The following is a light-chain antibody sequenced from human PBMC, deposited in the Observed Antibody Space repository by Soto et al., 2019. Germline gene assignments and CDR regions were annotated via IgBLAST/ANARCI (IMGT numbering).Light chain of an antibody. CDR3: SSCSSCSTRSTRV. Sequence: QSALTQPASVSGSPGQSITTSCTGTSSDVGDYNYVSWYQQHPGKAPKLMIYEVSNRPSGVSNRFSGSKSGNTASLTISGLQAEDEADYYCSSCSSCSTRSTRVFGTGTKVTVL. V-gene: IGLV2-14*01. CDR1: SSDVGDYNY. J-gene: IGLJ1*01. CDR2: EVS.